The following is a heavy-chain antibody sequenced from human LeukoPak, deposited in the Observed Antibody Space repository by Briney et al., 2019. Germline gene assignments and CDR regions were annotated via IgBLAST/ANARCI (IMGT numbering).Heavy chain of an antibody. J-gene: IGHJ4*02. Sequence: PGGSLRLSCAASGFTFSNAWMSWIRQAPGKGLEWVSYISGSSTHTNYADSVKGRFTISRDNAKKSLYLQMNSLRAEDTAVYYCATPGLLGYCSSAICAPPGYWGQGTLVTVSS. CDR3: ATPGLLGYCSSAICAPPGY. D-gene: IGHD2-2*01. CDR1: GFTFSNAW. CDR2: ISGSSTHT. V-gene: IGHV3-11*03.